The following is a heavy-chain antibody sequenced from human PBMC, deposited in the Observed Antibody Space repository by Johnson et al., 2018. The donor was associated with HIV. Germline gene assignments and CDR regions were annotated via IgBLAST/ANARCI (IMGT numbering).Heavy chain of an antibody. CDR3: ARGVRGVLDI. CDR2: ISGSGGST. V-gene: IGHV3-23*04. CDR1: AFTFSSND. Sequence: VYLVESGGGLVQPGGSLRLSCGASAFTFSSNDMKWVRQAPGKGLEWVSAISGSGGSTYYADSVKGRFTISRDNSKNTLYLQMNSLRAEDTAVYNCARGVRGVLDIWGQGTMVTVSS. J-gene: IGHJ3*02. D-gene: IGHD3-10*01.